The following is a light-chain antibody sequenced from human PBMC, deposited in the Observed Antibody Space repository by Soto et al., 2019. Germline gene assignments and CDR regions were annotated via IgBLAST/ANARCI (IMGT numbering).Light chain of an antibody. Sequence: EIVLTQSPGTLSLSPGERATLSCRASQSVSSSYLAWYQQKPGQAPRLLIYGASSRATGIADRFSGSGSGTDFTLTISRLEPEDVAVYCCQQYGSSLFTFGPGTKVDIK. V-gene: IGKV3-20*01. J-gene: IGKJ3*01. CDR3: QQYGSSLFT. CDR2: GAS. CDR1: QSVSSSY.